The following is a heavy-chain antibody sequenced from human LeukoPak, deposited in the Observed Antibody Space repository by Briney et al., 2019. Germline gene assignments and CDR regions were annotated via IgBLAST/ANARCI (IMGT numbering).Heavy chain of an antibody. J-gene: IGHJ4*02. CDR2: VYESGSA. CDR1: GGSISSYY. V-gene: IGHV4-59*07. CDR3: ARGLRSCYFDL. Sequence: SDTQSLICTVSGGSISSYYWSWIRQSPGKGLEWIGYVYESGSANLNTFRKSPVTHSLKPSKIQISLKLNSARGSDTAVYYCARGLRSCYFDLWGQGTGVTVST. D-gene: IGHD5/OR15-5a*01.